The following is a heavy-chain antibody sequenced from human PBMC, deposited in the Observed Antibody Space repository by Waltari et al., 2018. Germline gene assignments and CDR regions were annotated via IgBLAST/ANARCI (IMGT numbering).Heavy chain of an antibody. CDR2: IIPIFGTA. D-gene: IGHD3-3*01. CDR3: AREGGVFWSGQRGIGIDY. CDR1: GGTFSSYA. V-gene: IGHV1-69*13. J-gene: IGHJ4*02. Sequence: QVQLVQSGAEVKKPGSSVKVSCKASGGTFSSYAISWVRQAPGQGLEWMGRIIPIFGTANYAQKFQGRVTITADKSTSTAYMELSSLRSEDTAVYYCAREGGVFWSGQRGIGIDYWGQGTLVTVSS.